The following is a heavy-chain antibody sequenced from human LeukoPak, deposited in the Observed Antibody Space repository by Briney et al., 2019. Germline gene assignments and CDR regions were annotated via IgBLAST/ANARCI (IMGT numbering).Heavy chain of an antibody. D-gene: IGHD4-17*01. CDR2: IYDSGST. Sequence: SQTLSLTCTVSGGSISSGGHYWSWFRQHPGKGLEWIGYIYDSGSTYYNPSHKSRVAMSVDTSKNQFSLNLSSVTAADTAVYYCARGPTVTTDYWGQGTLVTVSP. V-gene: IGHV4-31*03. CDR3: ARGPTVTTDY. CDR1: GGSISSGGHY. J-gene: IGHJ4*02.